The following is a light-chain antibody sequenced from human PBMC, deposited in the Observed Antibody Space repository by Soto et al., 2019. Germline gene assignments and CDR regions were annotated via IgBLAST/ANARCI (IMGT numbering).Light chain of an antibody. CDR1: SSNVGSYNF. V-gene: IGLV2-23*02. Sequence: QAVLTQPASVSGSRGQSITISCTGTSSNVGSYNFVSWYRQYPGKAPELIIYEVSQRPSTFFNRFSGSKSGNTASLTISGLQSDDEADYYCCSYAGKNALVFGGGTKVTVL. CDR2: EVS. CDR3: CSYAGKNALV. J-gene: IGLJ3*02.